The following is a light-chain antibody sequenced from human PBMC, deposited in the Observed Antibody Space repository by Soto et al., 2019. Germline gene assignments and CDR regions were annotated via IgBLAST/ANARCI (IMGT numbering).Light chain of an antibody. CDR2: AAS. J-gene: IGKJ1*01. V-gene: IGKV1-39*01. CDR3: QQSYSTPPWT. Sequence: DIQMTQSPSSLSASVGDRVTITCRSNQSISSYLSWYQQKPGKAPNLLIYAASTLQSGVPSRFSGSGSGTDFTLTISSLQPEDFATYFCQQSYSTPPWTFGQGTKVDIK. CDR1: QSISSY.